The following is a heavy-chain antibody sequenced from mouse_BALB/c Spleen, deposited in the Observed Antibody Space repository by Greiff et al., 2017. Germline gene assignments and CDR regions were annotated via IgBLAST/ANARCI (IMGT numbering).Heavy chain of an antibody. CDR1: GFNIKDTY. CDR2: IDPANGNT. J-gene: IGHJ4*01. Sequence: EVQLVESGAELVKPGASVKLSCTASGFNIKDTYMHWVKQRPEQGLEWIGRIDPANGNTKYDPKFQGKATIAADTSSNTAYLQLSSLTSEDTAVYDSAREYGRSFYAMDYWGQGTSVTVSS. D-gene: IGHD2-10*02. CDR3: AREYGRSFYAMDY. V-gene: IGHV14-3*02.